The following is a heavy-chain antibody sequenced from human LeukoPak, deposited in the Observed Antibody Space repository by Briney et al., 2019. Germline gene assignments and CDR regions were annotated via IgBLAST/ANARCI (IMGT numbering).Heavy chain of an antibody. V-gene: IGHV3-73*01. J-gene: IGHJ5*02. CDR1: GFTFSGSA. Sequence: PGGSLRLSCAASGFTFSGSAMHWVRQASGKGLEWVGRIRSKANSYATAYAASVKGRFTISRDDSKNTAYLQMNSLKTEDTAVYYCARDSYPGGGRNGWFDPWGQGTLATVSS. CDR2: IRSKANSYAT. D-gene: IGHD2-8*02. CDR3: ARDSYPGGGRNGWFDP.